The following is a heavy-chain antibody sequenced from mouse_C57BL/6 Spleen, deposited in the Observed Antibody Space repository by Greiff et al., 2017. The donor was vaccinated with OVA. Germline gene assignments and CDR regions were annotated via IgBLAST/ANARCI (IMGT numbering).Heavy chain of an antibody. CDR1: GYTFTSYD. CDR3: SRSGYDYDGFYFDY. V-gene: IGHV1-85*01. J-gene: IGHJ2*01. D-gene: IGHD2-4*01. CDR2: IYPRDGST. Sequence: QVQLQQSGPELVKPGASVKLSCKASGYTFTSYDINWVKQRPGQGLEWIGWIYPRDGSTKYNEKFKGKATLTVDTSSSTAYMELHSLTSEDSAVXFWSRSGYDYDGFYFDYWGQGTTLTVSS.